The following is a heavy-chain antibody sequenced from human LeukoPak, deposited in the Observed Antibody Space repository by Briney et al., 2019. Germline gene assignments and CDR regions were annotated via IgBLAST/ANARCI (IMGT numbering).Heavy chain of an antibody. Sequence: NTGGSLRLSCVASGFTFSSYNMIWVRQAPGKGLEWVSSISTDSIYIYYADSVRGRYTHSRDNAKNSLFLQMNSLGADDTAVYYCVRDSGWFDYWGQGILVTVSS. V-gene: IGHV3-21*01. CDR2: ISTDSIYI. CDR1: GFTFSSYN. D-gene: IGHD6-25*01. J-gene: IGHJ5*01. CDR3: VRDSGWFDY.